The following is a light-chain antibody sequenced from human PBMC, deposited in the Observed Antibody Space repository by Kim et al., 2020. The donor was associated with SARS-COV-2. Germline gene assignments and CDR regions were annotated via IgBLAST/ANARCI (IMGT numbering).Light chain of an antibody. CDR2: SAS. J-gene: IGKJ4*01. Sequence: DIQMTQSPSSVSASVGDRVSITCRASQGISSYLAWYQQKPGRAPKLLIYSASSLQRGVPSRFSGSGSGTDFSLTISSLQPEDSATYYCQQAHSFPVTFGGGTKGDNK. V-gene: IGKV1-12*01. CDR1: QGISSY. CDR3: QQAHSFPVT.